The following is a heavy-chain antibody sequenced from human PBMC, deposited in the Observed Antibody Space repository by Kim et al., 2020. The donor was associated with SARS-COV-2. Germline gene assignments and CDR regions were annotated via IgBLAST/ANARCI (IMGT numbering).Heavy chain of an antibody. J-gene: IGHJ4*02. D-gene: IGHD2-15*01. CDR1: GYTFTSYA. CDR3: ARVEPVVVVAISP. Sequence: ASVKVSCKASGYTFTSYAIHWVRQAPGQRLEWMGWINAGNGNTKYSQKFQGRVTITRDTSASTAYMELRSLRFEDTAVYYCARVEPVVVVAISPWGQGTLVTVSS. V-gene: IGHV1-3*01. CDR2: INAGNGNT.